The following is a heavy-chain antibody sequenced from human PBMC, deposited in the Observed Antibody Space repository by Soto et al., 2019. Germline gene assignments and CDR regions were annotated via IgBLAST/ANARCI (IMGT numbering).Heavy chain of an antibody. CDR3: AREGDMKFHSDSSDEPGY. V-gene: IGHV1-69*04. CDR2: IIPSIGII. Sequence: QVQLVQSGAEVKKPGSSVKVSCKASGGTFSSFVISWVRQAPGQGLEWMGRIIPSIGIINYAQKFQGRVTITXDTSTSTAYMELSSLRSDDTAVYYCAREGDMKFHSDSSDEPGYWGQGTLVTVSS. D-gene: IGHD3-22*01. CDR1: GGTFSSFV. J-gene: IGHJ4*02.